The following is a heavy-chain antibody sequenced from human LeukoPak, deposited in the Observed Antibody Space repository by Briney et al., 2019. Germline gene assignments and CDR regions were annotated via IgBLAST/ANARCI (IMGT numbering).Heavy chain of an antibody. CDR3: AKSKLQTFWSGIDY. CDR1: GFTFSSYA. Sequence: PGGSLRLSCAASGFTFSSYAMSWVRQAPGKGLEWVSAISGSGGSTYYADSVKGRFTISRDNSKNTLYLQMNSLRAEDTAVYYCAKSKLQTFWSGIDYWGQGALVTVSS. CDR2: ISGSGGST. J-gene: IGHJ4*02. V-gene: IGHV3-23*01. D-gene: IGHD3-3*01.